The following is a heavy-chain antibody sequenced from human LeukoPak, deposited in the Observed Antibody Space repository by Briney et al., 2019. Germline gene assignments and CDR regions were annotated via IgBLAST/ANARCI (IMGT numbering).Heavy chain of an antibody. CDR3: TRGPNLIGVAGTWPLDY. Sequence: TPGGSLRLSCAASGFTFSDYSMHWVRQAPGKGLEWVSSISSGSTYKYSADSLKGRFTISRDNGKNSLYLQMNSLRAEDSAVYYCTRGPNLIGVAGTWPLDYWGQGTLVTVSS. CDR2: ISSGSTYK. V-gene: IGHV3-21*01. D-gene: IGHD6-19*01. CDR1: GFTFSDYS. J-gene: IGHJ4*02.